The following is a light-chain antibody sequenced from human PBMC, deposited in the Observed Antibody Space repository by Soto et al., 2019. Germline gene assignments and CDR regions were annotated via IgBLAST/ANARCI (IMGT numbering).Light chain of an antibody. V-gene: IGKV1-5*01. Sequence: MHRPQSHSPLSASVGDRVTITSRASPSISSWLAWYQHKPGKAHKLKLYAAAASHSGAPSRFSGSGSGTELDLTLTIRHLEPLDFADYHWPKRSNWITFGQGTRLEIK. CDR1: PSISSW. CDR2: AAA. CDR3: PKRSNWIT. J-gene: IGKJ5*01.